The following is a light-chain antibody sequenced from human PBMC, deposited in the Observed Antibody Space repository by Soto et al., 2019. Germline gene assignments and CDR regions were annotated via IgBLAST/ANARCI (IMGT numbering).Light chain of an antibody. Sequence: DIVMTQSPDSLAVSLGERATINCKSSQSLLYSSNNKNYLAWYQQKPGQPPKLLIYWASTRESGVPDRFSGSGSGTDFTLTINSLQAEDVAVYYCHQYYTAVTFGGGTKVEIK. V-gene: IGKV4-1*01. CDR2: WAS. J-gene: IGKJ4*01. CDR1: QSLLYSSNNKNY. CDR3: HQYYTAVT.